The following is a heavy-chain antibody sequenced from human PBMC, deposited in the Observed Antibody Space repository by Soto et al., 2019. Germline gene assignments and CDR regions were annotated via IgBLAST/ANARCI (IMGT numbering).Heavy chain of an antibody. CDR1: EFTFKSYG. CDR3: ARDSYRGDVVLTPAPYGNDY. Sequence: GGSLRLSCAASEFTFKSYGMHWARQAPGKGLAWVAVISFDGNRKHYADSVRGRFTISRDNSKNTLYLQMNSLRTEDTAIYYCARDSYRGDVVLTPAPYGNDYWGRGTLVTVSS. CDR2: ISFDGNRK. D-gene: IGHD2-2*01. V-gene: IGHV3-30*03. J-gene: IGHJ4*02.